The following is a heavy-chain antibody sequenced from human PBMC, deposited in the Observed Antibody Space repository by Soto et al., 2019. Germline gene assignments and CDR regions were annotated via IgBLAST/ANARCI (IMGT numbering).Heavy chain of an antibody. Sequence: QVQLQESGPGLVKPSGTLSLTCAVSSGSISSSNWWSWVRQPPGKGLEWIGEIYHSGSTNYNPSLKSRATISVDKSKNQCSLKLSSVTAAGTAVYYCARVGCDFWSGPNWFDPWGQGTLVTVSS. CDR1: SGSISSSNW. J-gene: IGHJ5*02. CDR3: ARVGCDFWSGPNWFDP. V-gene: IGHV4-4*02. CDR2: IYHSGST. D-gene: IGHD3-3*01.